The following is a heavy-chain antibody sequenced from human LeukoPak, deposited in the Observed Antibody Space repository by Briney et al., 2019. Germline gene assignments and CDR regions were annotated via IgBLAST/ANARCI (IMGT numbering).Heavy chain of an antibody. V-gene: IGHV3-30*18. CDR3: AKDTYYYGSGSYPYYGMDV. D-gene: IGHD3-10*01. Sequence: PGRSLRLSCAASGFTFSSYGMHWVRQAPGKGLXXXXXXXXXXXNKYYADSVKGRFTISRDNSKNTLYLQMNSLRAEDTAVYYCAKDTYYYGSGSYPYYGMDVWGQGTTVTVSS. J-gene: IGHJ6*02. CDR1: GFTFSSYG. CDR2: XXXXXXNK.